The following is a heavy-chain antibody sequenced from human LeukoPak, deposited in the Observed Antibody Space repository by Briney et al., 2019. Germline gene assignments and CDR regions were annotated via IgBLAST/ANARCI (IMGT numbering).Heavy chain of an antibody. Sequence: GASVTVSCTSSGYTFTNCFIHWVRQAPGQGVEWMGVINPSGGSTSYAQKFQGRVTMTSDTSTSTVSMELSSLRFEDTAVYYCARGPYSGAWHFDFWGQGTLVTVSS. CDR1: GYTFTNCF. V-gene: IGHV1-46*01. CDR2: INPSGGST. D-gene: IGHD6-19*01. J-gene: IGHJ4*02. CDR3: ARGPYSGAWHFDF.